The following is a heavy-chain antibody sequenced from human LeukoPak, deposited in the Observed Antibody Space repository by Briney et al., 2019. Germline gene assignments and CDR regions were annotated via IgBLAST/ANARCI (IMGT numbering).Heavy chain of an antibody. D-gene: IGHD3-22*01. V-gene: IGHV3-21*01. CDR1: GFTVSSNY. Sequence: GGSLRLSCAASGFTVSSNYMSWVRQAPGKGLEWVSSISSSSSYIYYADSVKGRFTISRDNAKNSLYLQMNSLRAEDTAVYYCARVVYYDSSGYYVWGQGTLVTVSS. J-gene: IGHJ4*02. CDR3: ARVVYYDSSGYYV. CDR2: ISSSSSYI.